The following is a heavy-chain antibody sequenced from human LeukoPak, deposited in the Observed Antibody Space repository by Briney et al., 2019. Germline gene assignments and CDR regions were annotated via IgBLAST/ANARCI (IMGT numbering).Heavy chain of an antibody. J-gene: IGHJ4*02. V-gene: IGHV4-39*07. CDR2: IHYSGST. CDR3: ANVPVAGTPLPY. CDR1: GGSISSSDYY. D-gene: IGHD6-19*01. Sequence: PSETLSLTCTVSGGSISSSDYYWGWIRQPPGKGLEWIGSIHYSGSTYYNPSLKSRVTIPIDTSKNQFSLKLSSVTAADTAVFYCANVPVAGTPLPYWGQGTLVTVSS.